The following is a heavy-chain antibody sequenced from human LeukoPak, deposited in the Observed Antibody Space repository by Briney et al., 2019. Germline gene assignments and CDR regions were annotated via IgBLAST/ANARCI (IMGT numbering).Heavy chain of an antibody. D-gene: IGHD3-3*01. CDR1: GFTFSSYSM. V-gene: IGHV4-4*02. Sequence: GSLRLSCAASGFTFSSYSMNWVRQAPGKGLEWIGEIYHSGSTNYNPSLKSRVTISVDKSKNQFSLKLSSVTAADTAVYYCASRAIFGVVIGFDYWGQGTLVTVSS. CDR3: ASRAIFGVVIGFDY. J-gene: IGHJ4*02. CDR2: IYHSGST.